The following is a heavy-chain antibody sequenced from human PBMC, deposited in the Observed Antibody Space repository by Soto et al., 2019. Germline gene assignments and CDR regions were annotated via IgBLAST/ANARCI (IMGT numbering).Heavy chain of an antibody. Sequence: ASVKVSCKASGYSFTDYHIHWVRQAPGQGLEWLGRINPMSGGTSTAQKFQGWVTMTTDTSIRTASMELTRLTSDDTAIYYCARGDSTDCSNGVCSFFYNHDMDVWGQGTTVTVSS. J-gene: IGHJ6*02. CDR1: GYSFTDYH. V-gene: IGHV1-2*04. CDR3: ARGDSTDCSNGVCSFFYNHDMDV. D-gene: IGHD2-8*01. CDR2: INPMSGGT.